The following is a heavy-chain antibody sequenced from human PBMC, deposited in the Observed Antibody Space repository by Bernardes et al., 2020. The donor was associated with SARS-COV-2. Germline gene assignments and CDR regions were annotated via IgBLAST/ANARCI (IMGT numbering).Heavy chain of an antibody. J-gene: IGHJ4*02. D-gene: IGHD6-19*01. CDR1: GGSFSGYY. CDR3: ARTGYSSGWLDY. CDR2: INHSGST. Sequence: ETLSLTCAVYGGSFSGYYWSWIRQPPGKGLEWIGEINHSGSTNYNPSLKSRVTISVDTSKNQFSLKLSSVTAADTAVYYCARTGYSSGWLDYWGQGTLVTVSS. V-gene: IGHV4-34*01.